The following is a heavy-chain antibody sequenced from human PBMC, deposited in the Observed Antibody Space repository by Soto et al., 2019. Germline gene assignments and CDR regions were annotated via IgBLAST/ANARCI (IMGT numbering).Heavy chain of an antibody. V-gene: IGHV3-66*04. D-gene: IGHD3-16*01. Sequence: PGGSLRLSCAASGFTVSNYHMNWVRRAPGKGLEWVSVIYTAGSADFADSVKGRFSISRDDSKNSLYLQISSLRAEDTALYYCARHGGTPDLYFDYWGQGTPVTVSS. CDR2: IYTAGSA. CDR1: GFTVSNYH. J-gene: IGHJ4*02. CDR3: ARHGGTPDLYFDY.